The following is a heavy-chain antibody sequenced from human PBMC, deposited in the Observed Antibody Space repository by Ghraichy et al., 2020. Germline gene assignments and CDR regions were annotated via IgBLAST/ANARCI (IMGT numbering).Heavy chain of an antibody. D-gene: IGHD3-10*01. J-gene: IGHJ4*02. Sequence: GGSLRLSCAASGFTFSTYAMSWVRQAPGKGLEWVSLISGSGVNTYYADSVTGRFTISRDNSKNTLYLLMNSLRAEDTAAYYCAKDYYGSGTYYPYFDYWGQGILVTVSS. CDR3: AKDYYGSGTYYPYFDY. V-gene: IGHV3-23*01. CDR2: ISGSGVNT. CDR1: GFTFSTYA.